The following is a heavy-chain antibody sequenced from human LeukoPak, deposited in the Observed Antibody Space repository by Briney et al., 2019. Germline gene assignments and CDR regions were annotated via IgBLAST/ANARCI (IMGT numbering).Heavy chain of an antibody. D-gene: IGHD3-10*01. Sequence: GGSLRLSCAASGFTFSSYSMNWVRQAPGKGLEWVSYISSSSSTIYYADSVKGRFTISRDNSKNTLFLHMNSLRAEDTAVYSCAKGYYGSGSYGWFDYWGQGTLVTVSS. CDR3: AKGYYGSGSYGWFDY. CDR1: GFTFSSYS. J-gene: IGHJ4*02. V-gene: IGHV3-48*01. CDR2: ISSSSSTI.